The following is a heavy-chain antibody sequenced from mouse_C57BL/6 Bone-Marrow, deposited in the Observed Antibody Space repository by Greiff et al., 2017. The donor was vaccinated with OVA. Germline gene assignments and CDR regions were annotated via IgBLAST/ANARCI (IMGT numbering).Heavy chain of an antibody. CDR2: IYPGSGST. V-gene: IGHV1-55*01. J-gene: IGHJ1*03. Sequence: QVQLQQPGAELVKPGASVKMSCKASGYTFTSYWITWVKQRPGQGLEWIGDIYPGSGSTNYNEKFKSKATLTVDTSSSTAYMQLSSLTSEDSAVYYCARSGATVVSYWYGDVWGTGTTVTVSS. D-gene: IGHD1-1*01. CDR1: GYTFTSYW. CDR3: ARSGATVVSYWYGDV.